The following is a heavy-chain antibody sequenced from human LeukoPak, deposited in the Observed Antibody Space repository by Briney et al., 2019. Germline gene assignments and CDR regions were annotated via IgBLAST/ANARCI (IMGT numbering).Heavy chain of an antibody. CDR3: ASARKGYYFDY. J-gene: IGHJ4*02. CDR2: ISDTGDTT. Sequence: GGSLRLSCAASGFTFSDNYMIWIRQAPGKGLEWISYISDTGDTTYYADPVKGRFTISRDNAKNSLYLQMNSLRAEDTAVYYCASARKGYYFDYCGQGTLVTVSS. V-gene: IGHV3-11*04. D-gene: IGHD1-14*01. CDR1: GFTFSDNY.